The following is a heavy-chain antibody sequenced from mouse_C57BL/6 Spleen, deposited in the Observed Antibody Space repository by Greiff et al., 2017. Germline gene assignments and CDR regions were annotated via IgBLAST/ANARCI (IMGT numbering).Heavy chain of an antibody. CDR3: TRGTTGANGY. D-gene: IGHD1-1*01. Sequence: VQLQESGAELVRPGASVTLSCKASGYTFTDYEMHWVKQTPVHGLEWIGAIDPETGGTAYNQKFKGKAILTADKSSSTAYIGLRSLTSEDSADYYCTRGTTGANGYWCQGTTLTVSS. CDR2: IDPETGGT. V-gene: IGHV1-15*01. J-gene: IGHJ2*01. CDR1: GYTFTDYE.